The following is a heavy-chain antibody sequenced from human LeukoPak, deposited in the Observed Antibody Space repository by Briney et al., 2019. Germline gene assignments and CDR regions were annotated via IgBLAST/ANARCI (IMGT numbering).Heavy chain of an antibody. CDR2: ISWNSGSI. CDR1: GFTFDDYA. D-gene: IGHD4-23*01. V-gene: IGHV3-9*01. CDR3: ARGGHGGNSVLLDY. Sequence: GGSLRLSCAASGFTFDDYAMHWVRQAPGKGLEWVSGISWNSGSIGYADSVKGRFTISRDNAKNSLYLQMNSLRAEDTAVYYCARGGHGGNSVLLDYWGQGTLVTVSS. J-gene: IGHJ4*02.